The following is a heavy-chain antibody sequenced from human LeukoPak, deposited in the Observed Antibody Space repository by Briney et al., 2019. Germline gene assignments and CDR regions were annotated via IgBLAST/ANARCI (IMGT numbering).Heavy chain of an antibody. V-gene: IGHV3-23*01. CDR1: GFTFSSYA. J-gene: IGHJ6*02. CDR2: ISGSGGST. CDR3: ARELDSSGWYGYYYYGMDV. D-gene: IGHD6-19*01. Sequence: GGSLRLSCAASGFTFSSYAMSWVRQAPGKGLEWVSAISGSGGSTYYADSVKGRFTISRDNSKNTLYLQMNSLRAEDTAVYYCARELDSSGWYGYYYYGMDVWGQGTTVTVSS.